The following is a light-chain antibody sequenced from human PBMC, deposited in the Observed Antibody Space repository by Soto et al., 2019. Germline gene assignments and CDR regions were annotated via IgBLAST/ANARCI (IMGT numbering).Light chain of an antibody. J-gene: IGKJ1*01. CDR2: WTS. CDR3: QQYNSYPWT. Sequence: DIQMTQSPSTLSGSVGDRVTITCRASQSIGSYLAWYQQKTGRAPKILIYWTSSLESGVPSRFSASGSGTEFTLTISSLQPDDFATYYCQQYNSYPWTFGQGTKVDIK. CDR1: QSIGSY. V-gene: IGKV1-5*03.